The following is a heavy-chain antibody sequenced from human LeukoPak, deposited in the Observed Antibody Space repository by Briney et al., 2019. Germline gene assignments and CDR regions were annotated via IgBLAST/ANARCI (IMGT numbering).Heavy chain of an antibody. CDR1: GESSSPYY. D-gene: IGHD4-4*01. CDR3: ARGGPQGTTVLYFRR. V-gene: IGHV4-34*01. CDR2: VNHSGST. Sequence: SETLSLTCAVSGESSSPYYWTWIRQPPGKGLEWIGEVNHSGSTNYNPSLKSRVTIIVDTSKNQISLRLTSLTAADTAVYYCARGGPQGTTVLYFRRWGQGTLVTVSS. J-gene: IGHJ4*02.